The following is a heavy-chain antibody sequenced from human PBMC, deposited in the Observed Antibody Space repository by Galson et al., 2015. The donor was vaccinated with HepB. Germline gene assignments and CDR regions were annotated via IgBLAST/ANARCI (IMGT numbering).Heavy chain of an antibody. CDR3: ARSAGYGIDY. D-gene: IGHD5-18*01. CDR1: GYTFSNHA. V-gene: IGHV3-30*04. J-gene: IGHJ4*02. Sequence: SLRLSCAGSGYTFSNHAMHWVRQAPGKGLQWVALISYDGSSNDFAYSVKGRFTISRDNSKNTLYLQMNSLRAEDTGVYYCARSAGYGIDYWGQGALVTVSS. CDR2: ISYDGSSN.